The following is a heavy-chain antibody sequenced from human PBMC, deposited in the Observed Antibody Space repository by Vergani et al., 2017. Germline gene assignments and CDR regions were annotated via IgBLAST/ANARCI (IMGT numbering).Heavy chain of an antibody. Sequence: EVQLVESGGGLVKPGGSLRLSCAASGFTFSSYSMNWVRQAPGKGLEWVSSISSSSSYIYYADSVKGRFTISRDNSKNTLYLQMNSLRAEDTAVYYCARGEMATIMSHWGQGTLVTVSS. CDR1: GFTFSSYS. D-gene: IGHD5-24*01. V-gene: IGHV3-21*04. CDR3: ARGEMATIMSH. CDR2: ISSSSSYI. J-gene: IGHJ4*02.